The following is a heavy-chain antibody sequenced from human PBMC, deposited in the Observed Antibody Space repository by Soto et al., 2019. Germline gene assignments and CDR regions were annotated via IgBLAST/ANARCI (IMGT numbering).Heavy chain of an antibody. J-gene: IGHJ4*02. Sequence: GGSLRLSCAASGFTFSSYAMHWVRQAPGKGLEWVAVMSYDGSNKYYADSVKGRFTISRDNSKNTLYLQMNSLRAEDTAVYYCARQVTSGTSLYYLDYWGQGTQVTVSS. CDR2: MSYDGSNK. D-gene: IGHD1-7*01. CDR1: GFTFSSYA. V-gene: IGHV3-30*03. CDR3: ARQVTSGTSLYYLDY.